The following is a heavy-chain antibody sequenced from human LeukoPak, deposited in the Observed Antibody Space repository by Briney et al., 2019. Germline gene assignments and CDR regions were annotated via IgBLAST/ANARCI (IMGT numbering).Heavy chain of an antibody. CDR2: MIPIFGTA. CDR1: GGTFSSYA. D-gene: IGHD3-22*01. V-gene: IGHV1-69*05. J-gene: IGHJ3*02. CDR3: ARESWNYYDSSGYYYTAFDI. Sequence: SVKVSCKACGGTFSSYAISWVRQARGQGLDWKGGMIPIFGTANYAQKFQGRVTITTDESTSTAYMELSSLRSEDTAVYYCARESWNYYDSSGYYYTAFDIWGQGTMVTVSS.